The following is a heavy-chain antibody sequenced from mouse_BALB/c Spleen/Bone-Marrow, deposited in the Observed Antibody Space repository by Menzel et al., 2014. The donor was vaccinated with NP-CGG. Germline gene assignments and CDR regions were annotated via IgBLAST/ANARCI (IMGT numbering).Heavy chain of an antibody. CDR1: GYTFTTYT. D-gene: IGHD2-3*01. CDR2: INPSSGYT. CDR3: ARRDDGYVFFDY. J-gene: IGHJ2*01. Sequence: VQLQQSGAELARPGASVKMSCRASGYTFTTYTIHWARQRPGQGLEWIGYINPSSGYTNYIQKFKDKATLTADKSSSTAYMQLSSLTSEDSAVYYCARRDDGYVFFDYWGQGTTLTVSS. V-gene: IGHV1-4*01.